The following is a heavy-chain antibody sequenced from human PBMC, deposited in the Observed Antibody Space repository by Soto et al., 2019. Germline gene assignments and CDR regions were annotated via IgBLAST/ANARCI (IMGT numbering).Heavy chain of an antibody. CDR3: ARLQLLSFDI. D-gene: IGHD3-10*01. V-gene: IGHV4-34*01. Sequence: SETLSLTCAVYGGSFSGYYWSWIRQPPGKGLEWIGEINHSGSTNYNPSLKSRVTISVDTSKDQFSLKLSSVTAADTAVYYCARLQLLSFDIWGQGTMVT. CDR2: INHSGST. CDR1: GGSFSGYY. J-gene: IGHJ3*02.